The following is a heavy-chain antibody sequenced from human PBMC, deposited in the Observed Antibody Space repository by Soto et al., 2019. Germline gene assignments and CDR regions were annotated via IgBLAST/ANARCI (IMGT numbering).Heavy chain of an antibody. CDR1: GFTFSSYA. V-gene: IGHV3-23*01. J-gene: IGHJ6*02. CDR3: AKGQPDHYGDYVRSYYYYYGMDV. D-gene: IGHD4-17*01. Sequence: LRLSCAASGFTFSSYAMSWVRQAPGKGLEWVSAISGSGGSTYYADSVKGRFTISRDNSKNTLYLQMNSLRAEDTAVYYCAKGQPDHYGDYVRSYYYYYGMDVWGQGTTVTVSS. CDR2: ISGSGGST.